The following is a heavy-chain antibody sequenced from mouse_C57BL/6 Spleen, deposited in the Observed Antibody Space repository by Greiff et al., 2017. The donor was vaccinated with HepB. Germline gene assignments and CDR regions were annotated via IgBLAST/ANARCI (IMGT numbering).Heavy chain of an antibody. J-gene: IGHJ4*01. CDR2: IDPSDSDT. CDR3: ARNEAMDY. Sequence: QVQLQQPGAELVRPGSSVKLSCKASGYTFTSYWMHWVKQRPIQGLEWIGNIDPSDSDTHYNQKFKDKATLTVDKSSSTAYMQLSSLTSEDSAVYYCARNEAMDYWGQGTSVTVSS. V-gene: IGHV1-52*01. CDR1: GYTFTSYW.